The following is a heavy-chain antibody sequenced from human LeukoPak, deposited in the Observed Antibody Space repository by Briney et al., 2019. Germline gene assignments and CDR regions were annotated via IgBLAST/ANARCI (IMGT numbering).Heavy chain of an antibody. Sequence: GGSLRLSCAASGFTVSSNYMTWVRQAPGKGLEWVSLIYSAGGTYYTDSVKGRFTISRHSSKSTLYLQMNSLRDEDTAVYYCARFLGRITISGVVPYGMDVWGQGTTVTVSS. D-gene: IGHD3-3*01. CDR2: IYSAGGT. CDR1: GFTVSSNY. J-gene: IGHJ6*02. V-gene: IGHV3-53*04. CDR3: ARFLGRITISGVVPYGMDV.